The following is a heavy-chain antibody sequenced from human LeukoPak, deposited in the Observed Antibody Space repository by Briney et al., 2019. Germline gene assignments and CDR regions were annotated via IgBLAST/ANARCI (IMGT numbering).Heavy chain of an antibody. CDR2: INPSSGGT. CDR1: GYTFTGYY. D-gene: IGHD6-13*01. V-gene: IGHV1-2*02. J-gene: IGHJ4*02. Sequence: ASVKVSCKASGYTFTGYYMHWVRQAPGQGLEWMGWINPSSGGTNYAQKFQGRVTMTRDTSISTAYMELSRLRSDDTAVYYCARDPSSSLISGIAAAGPDYWGQGTLVTVSS. CDR3: ARDPSSSLISGIAAAGPDY.